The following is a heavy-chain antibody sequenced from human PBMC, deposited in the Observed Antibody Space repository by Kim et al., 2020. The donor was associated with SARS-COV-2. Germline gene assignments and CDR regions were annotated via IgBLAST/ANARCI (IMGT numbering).Heavy chain of an antibody. J-gene: IGHJ5*02. CDR3: AREALPRYSSSWYGVDP. CDR2: IYTSGST. Sequence: SETLSLTCTVSGGSISSYYWSWIRQPAGKGLEWIGRIYTSGSTNYNPSLKSRVTMSVDTSKNQFSLKLSSVTAADTAVYYCAREALPRYSSSWYGVDPWGQGTLVTVSS. CDR1: GGSISSYY. D-gene: IGHD6-13*01. V-gene: IGHV4-4*07.